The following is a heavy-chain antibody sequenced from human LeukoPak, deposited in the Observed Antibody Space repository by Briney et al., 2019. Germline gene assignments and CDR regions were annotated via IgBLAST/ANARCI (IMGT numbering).Heavy chain of an antibody. V-gene: IGHV3-21*01. CDR2: INSSSSYI. CDR1: GFTFSSYS. Sequence: GGSLRLSCAASGFTFSSYSMNWVRQAPGKGLEWVSSINSSSSYIYYADSVKGRFTISRDNAKNSLYLQMNSLRAEDTAVYYCARDTNRVFDAFDIWGQGTMVTVSS. J-gene: IGHJ3*02. D-gene: IGHD1-14*01. CDR3: ARDTNRVFDAFDI.